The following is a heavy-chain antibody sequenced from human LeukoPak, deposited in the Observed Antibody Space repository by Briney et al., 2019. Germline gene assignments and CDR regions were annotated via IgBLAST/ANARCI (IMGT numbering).Heavy chain of an antibody. CDR1: GYTFTGYY. Sequence: GASVKVSCKASGYTFTGYYMHWVRQAPGQGLEWMGWINPNSGGTNYAQKFQGRVTMTKDTSIGTAYMELSRLRSDDTAVYYCASGLITFGGVANLDYWGQGTLVTVSS. J-gene: IGHJ4*02. V-gene: IGHV1-2*02. CDR2: INPNSGGT. CDR3: ASGLITFGGVANLDY. D-gene: IGHD3-16*01.